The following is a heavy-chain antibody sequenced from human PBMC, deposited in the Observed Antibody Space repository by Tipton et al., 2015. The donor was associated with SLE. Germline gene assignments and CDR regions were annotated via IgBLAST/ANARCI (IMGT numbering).Heavy chain of an antibody. CDR1: GGSITGTGYY. J-gene: IGHJ4*02. V-gene: IGHV4-31*03. Sequence: LRLSCTVSGGSITGTGYYWSWIRQHPGKGLEWIGHIYYTGSTFYNPSLKSRLTISVDTSKNEFSLKMSSVTAADTAVYFCARRCGKGLYLWGQGTLVTVSS. CDR3: ARRCGKGLYL. D-gene: IGHD2-8*01. CDR2: IYYTGST.